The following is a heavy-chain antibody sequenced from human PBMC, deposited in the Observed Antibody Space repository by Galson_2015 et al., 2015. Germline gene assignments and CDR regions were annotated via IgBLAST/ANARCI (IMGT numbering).Heavy chain of an antibody. D-gene: IGHD3-10*01. V-gene: IGHV4-30-2*01. CDR3: ARGAMVRGVGALDAFDI. Sequence: TLSLTCAVSGGSIGSGGYSWSWIRQPPGKGLEWIGYIYHSGSTYYNPSLKSRVTISVDRSKNQFSLKLSSVTAADTAVYYCARGAMVRGVGALDAFDIWGQGTMVTVSS. CDR1: GGSIGSGGYS. J-gene: IGHJ3*02. CDR2: IYHSGST.